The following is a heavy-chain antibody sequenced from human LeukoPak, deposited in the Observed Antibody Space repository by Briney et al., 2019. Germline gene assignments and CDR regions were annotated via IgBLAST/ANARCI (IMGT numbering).Heavy chain of an antibody. V-gene: IGHV3-49*04. CDR3: ARDYDY. CDR2: IRSKAYGGTT. CDR1: GFTFGDYA. Sequence: PGRSLRLSCTASGFTFGDYAMTWVRQAPGKGLEWVGFIRSKAYGGTTEYAASVKGRFTISRDDSKSIAYLQMNSLKTEDTAVYYCARDYDYWGQGTLVTVSS. J-gene: IGHJ4*02.